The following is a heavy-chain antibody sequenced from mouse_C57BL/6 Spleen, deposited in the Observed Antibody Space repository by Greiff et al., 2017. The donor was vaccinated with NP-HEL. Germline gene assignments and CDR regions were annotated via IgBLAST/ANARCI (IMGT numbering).Heavy chain of an antibody. CDR3: ARSNYGNNERALDY. D-gene: IGHD2-1*01. Sequence: VQLQQSGAELARPGASVKMSCKASGYTFTSYTMHWVKQRPGQGLEWIGYINPSSGSTQYNQKFQDKATLTADKSSSTAYMQLSSPTSEDSAVYYCARSNYGNNERALDYWGQGTSVTVSS. CDR1: GYTFTSYT. J-gene: IGHJ4*01. V-gene: IGHV1-4*01. CDR2: INPSSGST.